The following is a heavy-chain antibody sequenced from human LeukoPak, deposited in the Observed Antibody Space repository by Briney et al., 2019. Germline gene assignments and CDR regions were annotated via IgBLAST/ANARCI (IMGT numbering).Heavy chain of an antibody. CDR1: GFTFNDYW. Sequence: PGGSLRLSCAASGFTFNDYWMHWVRQAPGKGLVWVSRIKGDGSSTTYADSVKGRFTISRDNAKNTLYLQMNSLRAEDTAVYYCANPYCSGGSCTDYWGQGTLVTVSS. CDR3: ANPYCSGGSCTDY. D-gene: IGHD2-15*01. V-gene: IGHV3-74*01. CDR2: IKGDGSST. J-gene: IGHJ4*02.